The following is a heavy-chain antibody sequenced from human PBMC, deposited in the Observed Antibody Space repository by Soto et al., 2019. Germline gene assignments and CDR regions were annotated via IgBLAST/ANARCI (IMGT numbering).Heavy chain of an antibody. J-gene: IGHJ4*02. CDR1: GFTFSSYW. D-gene: IGHD5-18*01. CDR2: INNDGSST. CDR3: ATYTPMVL. V-gene: IGHV3-74*01. Sequence: EVQLVESGAGLVQPGGSLRRSCAASGFTFSSYWKQLVRQAPGEGLVWVSRINNDGSSTTYADSVKGRFTNSSDNAKKTLYLHMISIRTESMTVYYCATYTPMVLWCQGTLVSCSS.